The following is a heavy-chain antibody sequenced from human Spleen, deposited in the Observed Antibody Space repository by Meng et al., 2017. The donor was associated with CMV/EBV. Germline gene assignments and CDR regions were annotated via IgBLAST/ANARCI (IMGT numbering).Heavy chain of an antibody. J-gene: IGHJ3*01. CDR3: AKDYVIVGNDGFDV. V-gene: IGHV3-30*02. D-gene: IGHD3-22*01. Sequence: GGSLRLSCAASGFTFSSYGMHWVRQAPGKGLEWVAFIRYDGSNKYYADSVKGRFTISRDNSKRTLYLQMNSLRAEDTAVYYCAKDYVIVGNDGFDVWGQGTLVTVSS. CDR2: IRYDGSNK. CDR1: GFTFSSYG.